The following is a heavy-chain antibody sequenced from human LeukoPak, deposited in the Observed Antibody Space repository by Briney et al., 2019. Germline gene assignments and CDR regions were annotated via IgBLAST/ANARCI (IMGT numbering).Heavy chain of an antibody. V-gene: IGHV3-11*04. D-gene: IGHD3-16*01. CDR2: IISSGNTI. Sequence: GGSPRLSCAASGFTFSDFYISWIRQAPGKGLEWLSYIISSGNTIYYADSVKGRFTVSRDNAKNSVYLQMNSLRVEDTAVYYCARLGPQPRGGWFDPWGQGTLVTVSS. J-gene: IGHJ5*02. CDR3: ARLGPQPRGGWFDP. CDR1: GFTFSDFY.